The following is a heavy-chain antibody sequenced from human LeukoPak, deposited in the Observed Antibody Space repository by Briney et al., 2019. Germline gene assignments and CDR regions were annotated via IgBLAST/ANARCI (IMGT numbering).Heavy chain of an antibody. CDR3: ARHLSGVTGYTYGRGIDY. CDR1: GFTFSDYN. D-gene: IGHD5-18*01. J-gene: IGHJ4*02. CDR2: ISSSSNYI. Sequence: GGSLGLSCAASGFTFSDYNMRWIRQAPGKGLEWVSSISSSSNYIYYADSVRGRFTISRDNAKTSLYLQMNSLRAEDTAVYYCARHLSGVTGYTYGRGIDYWGQGTLVTVSS. V-gene: IGHV3-11*06.